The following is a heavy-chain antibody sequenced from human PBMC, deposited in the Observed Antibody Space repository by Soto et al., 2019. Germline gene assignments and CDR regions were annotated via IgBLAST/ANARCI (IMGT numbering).Heavy chain of an antibody. CDR3: AKDRSSSLDGMDV. CDR2: VLYDGSNK. CDR1: GFNFTIYG. V-gene: IGHV3-33*06. D-gene: IGHD6-13*01. Sequence: PXGSLRLACAASGFNFTIYGLHWVRQAPGKGLEWVAVVLYDGSNKYYADSVKGRFTISRDNSKNTLYLQVNSLRAEDTAVYYCAKDRSSSLDGMDVWGQGTTVTVSS. J-gene: IGHJ6*02.